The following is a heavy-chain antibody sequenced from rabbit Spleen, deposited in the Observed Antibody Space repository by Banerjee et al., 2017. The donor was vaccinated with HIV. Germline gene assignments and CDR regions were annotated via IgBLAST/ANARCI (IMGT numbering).Heavy chain of an antibody. V-gene: IGHV1S45*01. D-gene: IGHD3-1*01. CDR1: GFSFSNKEV. CDR2: INAYTGKP. J-gene: IGHJ4*01. CDR3: ARDLASVVGWNFYL. Sequence: QEQLEESGGDLVKPGASLTLTCTASGFSFSNKEVMCWFRQAPGKGLEWIACINAYTGKPVYASWAKGRFTISRTSSTTVTLQMTSLTAADTATYFCARDLASVVGWNFYLWGPGTLVTVS.